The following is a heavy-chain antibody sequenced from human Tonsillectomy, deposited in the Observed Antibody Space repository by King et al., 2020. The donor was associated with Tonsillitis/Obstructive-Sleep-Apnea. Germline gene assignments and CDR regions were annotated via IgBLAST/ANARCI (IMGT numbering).Heavy chain of an antibody. CDR2: ISSISTTI. CDR3: AKEGGDCNNISCYTGWFDP. Sequence: DVQLVESGGGLVQPGGSLRLSCAASGFTFSSYSMNWVRQAPGKGLEWVSYISSISTTIYYADSVKGRFTISRDNAKNSLYLQMYSLRDEDTAVYYCAKEGGDCNNISCYTGWFDPWGQGTLVTVSS. V-gene: IGHV3-48*02. CDR1: GFTFSSYS. D-gene: IGHD2-2*02. J-gene: IGHJ5*02.